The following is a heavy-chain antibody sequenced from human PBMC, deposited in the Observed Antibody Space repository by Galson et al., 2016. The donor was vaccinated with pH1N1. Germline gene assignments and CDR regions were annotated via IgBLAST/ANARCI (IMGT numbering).Heavy chain of an antibody. CDR3: VRDALDYYDTSGFYFDL. CDR1: GFIFSNSW. CDR2: TNGDGSNT. J-gene: IGHJ4*02. Sequence: SLRLSCAASGFIFSNSWMHWVRQAPGKGLLWVARTNGDGSNTNYADSVKGRFTISRDNAKNSLSLQMNSLRVEDTAVYYCVRDALDYYDTSGFYFDLWGQGTRVTVSS. V-gene: IGHV3-74*01. D-gene: IGHD3-22*01.